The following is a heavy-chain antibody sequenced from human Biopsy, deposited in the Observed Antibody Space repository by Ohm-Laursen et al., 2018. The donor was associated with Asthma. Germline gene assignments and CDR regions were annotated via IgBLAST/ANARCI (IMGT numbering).Heavy chain of an antibody. CDR1: GFTFSSYG. CDR3: ARDIVATMIGYYYYGMDV. J-gene: IGHJ6*02. D-gene: IGHD5-12*01. V-gene: IGHV3-33*01. CDR2: IWYDGGNK. Sequence: SLRLSCAASGFTFSSYGMHWVRQALGKGLEWVAVIWYDGGNKYYADSVKGRFIISRDNSKNTLYLQMNSLRAEDTADYYCARDIVATMIGYYYYGMDVWGQGTTVTVSS.